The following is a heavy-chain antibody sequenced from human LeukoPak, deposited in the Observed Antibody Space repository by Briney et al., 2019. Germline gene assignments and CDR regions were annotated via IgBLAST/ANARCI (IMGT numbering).Heavy chain of an antibody. CDR3: AKVIYFDSSASYYWYFDL. V-gene: IGHV3-23*01. Sequence: GGSLRLSCVASGFTFSNCGMSWVRQAPGKGLEWVSAIDGSGSSTYYADSVKGRFTIPRDVSRNTLYLEMNSLRAEDTAIYYCAKVIYFDSSASYYWYFDLWGRGTLVTVSS. CDR2: IDGSGSST. J-gene: IGHJ2*01. CDR1: GFTFSNCG. D-gene: IGHD3-22*01.